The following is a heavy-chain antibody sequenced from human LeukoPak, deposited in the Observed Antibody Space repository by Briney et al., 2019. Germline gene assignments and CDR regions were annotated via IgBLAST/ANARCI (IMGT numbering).Heavy chain of an antibody. CDR2: IIPIFGIA. CDR3: ARDWFRNSSSSQPSPPRYFDR. V-gene: IGHV1-69*04. Sequence: SVKVSCKASGGTFSSYTISWVRQAPGQGLEWMGRIIPIFGIANYAQKFQGGVTITADKSTSTAYMELSSLRSEDTAVYYCARDWFRNSSSSQPSPPRYFDRWGRGTLVIVSS. J-gene: IGHJ2*01. CDR1: GGTFSSYT. D-gene: IGHD6-6*01.